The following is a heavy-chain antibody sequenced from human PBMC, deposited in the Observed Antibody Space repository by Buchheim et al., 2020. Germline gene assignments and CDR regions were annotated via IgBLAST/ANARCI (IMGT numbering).Heavy chain of an antibody. D-gene: IGHD4-17*01. CDR1: GFPFSSYA. V-gene: IGHV3-23*01. CDR3: AKETVTAGAGYYGMDV. Sequence: EVQLLESGGGLIQPGGSLRLSCAASGFPFSSYAMSWVRQAPGKGLEWVSSFSGSSGTTYYADSVKGRFTISRDTSKNTLYLQMNSLRAGDTAVYYCAKETVTAGAGYYGMDVWGQGTT. CDR2: FSGSSGTT. J-gene: IGHJ6*01.